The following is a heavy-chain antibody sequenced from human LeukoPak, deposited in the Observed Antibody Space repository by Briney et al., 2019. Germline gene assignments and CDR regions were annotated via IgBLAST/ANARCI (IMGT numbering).Heavy chain of an antibody. Sequence: SQTLSLTCAISGDTVSSNTANWNWTRQSPSRGLDWLGRTYYGSAWNYDYALSVKIRITISPDTCKNQLSLPLNSVTPEDTAVYYRARAGYYHSSGHSFGINYWGQGTLVTVSS. CDR1: GDTVSSNTAN. V-gene: IGHV6-1*01. D-gene: IGHD3-22*01. CDR3: ARAGYYHSSGHSFGINY. CDR2: TYYGSAWNY. J-gene: IGHJ4*02.